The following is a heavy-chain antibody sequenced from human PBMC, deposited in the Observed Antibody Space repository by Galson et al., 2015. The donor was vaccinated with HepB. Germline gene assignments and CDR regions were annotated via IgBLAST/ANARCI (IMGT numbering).Heavy chain of an antibody. CDR1: GYTFSNYY. CDR3: ARAEVPSTIWFDP. Sequence: SVKVSCKASGYTFSNYYITWVRQAPGQGLEWMGWISTYNGNTNYAQKLQGRVTMTTDTSTSTAYMELRSLRSDDTAMYYCARAEVPSTIWFDPWGQGTLVTVSS. D-gene: IGHD2/OR15-2a*01. V-gene: IGHV1-18*04. J-gene: IGHJ5*02. CDR2: ISTYNGNT.